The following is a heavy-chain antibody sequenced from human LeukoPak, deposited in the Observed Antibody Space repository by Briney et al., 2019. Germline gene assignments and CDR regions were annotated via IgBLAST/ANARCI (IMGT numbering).Heavy chain of an antibody. CDR2: INPNSGGT. Sequence: ASVKVSCKASGYTFTGYYMHWVRQAPGQGLEWMGWINPNSGGTNYAQKFQGRVTMTRDTSISTAYMELSRLRSDDTAVYYCSYGSGSYYNGNDAFDIWGQGTMVTVSS. CDR1: GYTFTGYY. V-gene: IGHV1-2*02. J-gene: IGHJ3*02. CDR3: SYGSGSYYNGNDAFDI. D-gene: IGHD3-10*01.